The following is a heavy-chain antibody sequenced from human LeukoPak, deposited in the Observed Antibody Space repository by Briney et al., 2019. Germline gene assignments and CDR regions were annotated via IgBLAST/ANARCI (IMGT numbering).Heavy chain of an antibody. D-gene: IGHD3-3*01. V-gene: IGHV1-2*02. J-gene: IGHJ4*02. CDR1: GYTFTGNY. Sequence: ASVKVSCKASGYTFTGNYIHWVRQAPGQGLEWMGWINPNNGGPIYAQHFQDRVTMTRDTSISTAYMEMARLRFDDTAVYYCASRSSIWSGYQDTLYYFDSWGQGTLVTVSS. CDR2: INPNNGGP. CDR3: ASRSSIWSGYQDTLYYFDS.